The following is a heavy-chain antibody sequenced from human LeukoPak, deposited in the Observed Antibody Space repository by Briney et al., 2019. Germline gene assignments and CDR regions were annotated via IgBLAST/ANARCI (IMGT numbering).Heavy chain of an antibody. V-gene: IGHV3-23*01. CDR3: ATSLRYCSSSSCYDAFDI. J-gene: IGHJ3*02. CDR1: GFTFSSYG. Sequence: GGSLRLSCAASGFTFSSYGMNWVRQAPGKGLEWVSTISARGTTTYYADSVQGRFTISRDNSKNTLHLQMNSLRAEDTAVYYCATSLRYCSSSSCYDAFDIWGQGTMVTVSS. D-gene: IGHD2-2*01. CDR2: ISARGTTT.